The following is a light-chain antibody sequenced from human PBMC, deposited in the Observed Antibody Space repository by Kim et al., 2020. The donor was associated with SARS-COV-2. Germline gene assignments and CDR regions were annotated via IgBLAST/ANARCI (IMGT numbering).Light chain of an antibody. CDR1: QTISSSY. J-gene: IGKJ2*01. V-gene: IGKV3-20*01. CDR3: QQYAGSPYT. Sequence: EIVLTQSPGTLSLSPGERATLSCRASQTISSSYLAWYQQTPGQAPRLIIYGASSRATGSPDRFSGSGSGTDFTLTISRLEPEDFAVYYCQQYAGSPYTFGQGTKLEI. CDR2: GAS.